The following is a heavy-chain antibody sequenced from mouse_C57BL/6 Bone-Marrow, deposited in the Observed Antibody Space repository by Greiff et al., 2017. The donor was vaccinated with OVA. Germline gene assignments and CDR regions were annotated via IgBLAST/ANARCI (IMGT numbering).Heavy chain of an antibody. CDR2: IYPGSGNT. J-gene: IGHJ3*01. V-gene: IGHV1-76*01. CDR1: GYTFTDYY. CDR3: ARSSSGYVGFAY. D-gene: IGHD3-2*02. Sequence: VKLMESGAELVRPGASVKLSCKASGYTFTDYYINWVKQRPGQGLEWIARIYPGSGNTYYNEKFKGKATLTAEKSSSTAYMQLSSLTSEDSAVYFCARSSSGYVGFAYWGQGTLVTVSA.